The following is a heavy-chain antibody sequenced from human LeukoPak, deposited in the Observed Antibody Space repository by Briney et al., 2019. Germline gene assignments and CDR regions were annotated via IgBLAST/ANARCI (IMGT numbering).Heavy chain of an antibody. Sequence: GRSLRLSCAASGFIFSSYGMHRVRQAPGKGLEWVAVIWYDGSNEYYAASVKGRFTISRDNSKTTLYLQMNSLRAEDTAMYYCAKDRTHYHDDSTPAFDNWGQGTMVIFSS. J-gene: IGHJ3*02. CDR2: IWYDGSNE. D-gene: IGHD3-22*01. CDR1: GFIFSSYG. CDR3: AKDRTHYHDDSTPAFDN. V-gene: IGHV3-33*06.